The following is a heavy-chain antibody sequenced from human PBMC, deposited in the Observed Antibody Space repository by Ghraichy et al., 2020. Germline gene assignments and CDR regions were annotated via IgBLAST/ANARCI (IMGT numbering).Heavy chain of an antibody. CDR1: GGSISSCSYY. Sequence: SETLSLTCTVSGGSISSCSYYWSWHRQHPGQDLEWIGYIYYSGSTYYNPSLKSRVTISIDTTKNQFSLTLSSVTAADMAVYYCAREGSSGYNYAYDYWGQGTLVTVSS. CDR2: IYYSGST. J-gene: IGHJ4*02. CDR3: AREGSSGYNYAYDY. D-gene: IGHD5-18*01. V-gene: IGHV4-31*03.